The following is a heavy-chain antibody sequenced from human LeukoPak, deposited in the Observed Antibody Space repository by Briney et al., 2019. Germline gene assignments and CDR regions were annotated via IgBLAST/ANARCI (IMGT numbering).Heavy chain of an antibody. Sequence: GGSLRLSCAASGFTVSSNYMSWVRQAQGKGLEWVSVVHTGGSTYYADSVKGRFTISRDNSKNTVYLQMNSLRVEDAAVYYCASLAGDIWGQGTMVTVSS. CDR2: VHTGGST. V-gene: IGHV3-66*02. J-gene: IGHJ3*02. D-gene: IGHD6-19*01. CDR1: GFTVSSNY. CDR3: ASLAGDI.